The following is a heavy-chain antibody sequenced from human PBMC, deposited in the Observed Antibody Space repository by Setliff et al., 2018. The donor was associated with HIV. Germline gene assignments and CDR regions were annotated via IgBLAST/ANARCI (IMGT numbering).Heavy chain of an antibody. CDR3: ARHYPPFYSGAYYFDL. D-gene: IGHD6-19*01. V-gene: IGHV4-59*01. CDR1: SDSISPYY. CDR2: IYYSGST. Sequence: PSETLSLTCTVSSDSISPYYWSWIRQPPGRGLEWIGFIYYSGSTNYSPSLKSRVTISLDSSKDRFSLKLTSVTAADAAVYYCARHYPPFYSGAYYFDLWSQGTLVTVFS. J-gene: IGHJ4*02.